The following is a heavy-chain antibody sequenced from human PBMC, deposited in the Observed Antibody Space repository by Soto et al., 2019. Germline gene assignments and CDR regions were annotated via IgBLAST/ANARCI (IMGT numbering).Heavy chain of an antibody. CDR3: AXGPYSRSWYSYYYGMDV. Sequence: SVKVSCKPSGYTFTSCDINWVRQATGQGLEWMGWMNPNSGNTGYAQKFQGRVTMTRNTSISTAYMELSSLRSEDTAVYYCAXGPYSRSWYSYYYGMDVWGQGTTVTVSS. CDR2: MNPNSGNT. V-gene: IGHV1-8*01. D-gene: IGHD6-13*01. CDR1: GYTFTSCD. J-gene: IGHJ6*02.